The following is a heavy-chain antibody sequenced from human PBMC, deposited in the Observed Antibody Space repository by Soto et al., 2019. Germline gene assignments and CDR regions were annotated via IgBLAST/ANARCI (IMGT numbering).Heavy chain of an antibody. CDR3: ATAPIYYYDASRYFEY. V-gene: IGHV4-59*01. J-gene: IGHJ4*02. D-gene: IGHD3-22*01. CDR1: GDSISLYF. Sequence: SETLSLTCTVPGDSISLYFWISIRQPPGKRLDWFAYGSYSGTASYNPSLWSRVTISIAKSKNRLSLKLTSVTAADTAVYYCATAPIYYYDASRYFEYWGQGTRATSPQ. CDR2: GSYSGTA.